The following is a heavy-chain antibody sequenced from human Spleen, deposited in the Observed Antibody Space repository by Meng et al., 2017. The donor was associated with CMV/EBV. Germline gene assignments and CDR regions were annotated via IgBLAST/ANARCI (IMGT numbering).Heavy chain of an antibody. D-gene: IGHD2-2*03. Sequence: GGSLRLSCAVSGFTFDDYAMNWVRQAPGKGLEWVSGISWNSGKIGYADSVKGRFTISRDNAKNFLYLQMNSLRAEDTALYYCAKDIGVDIVVVPAATVYYYYGMDVWGQGTTVTVSS. CDR2: ISWNSGKI. CDR3: AKDIGVDIVVVPAATVYYYYGMDV. CDR1: GFTFDDYA. J-gene: IGHJ6*02. V-gene: IGHV3-9*01.